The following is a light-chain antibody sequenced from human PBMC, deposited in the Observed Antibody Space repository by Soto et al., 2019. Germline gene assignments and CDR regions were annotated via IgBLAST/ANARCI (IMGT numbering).Light chain of an antibody. CDR3: QQSYSTPPT. CDR2: WAS. J-gene: IGKJ4*01. Sequence: DIVMTQSPDSLAVSLGERATINCKSSQSVLYSSNNKNYLAWYQQKPGQPPKLLIYWASTRESGVPDRFSGSGSGTDFTLTISSLQAEDVAVYYCQQSYSTPPTFGGGTTVEIK. CDR1: QSVLYSSNNKNY. V-gene: IGKV4-1*01.